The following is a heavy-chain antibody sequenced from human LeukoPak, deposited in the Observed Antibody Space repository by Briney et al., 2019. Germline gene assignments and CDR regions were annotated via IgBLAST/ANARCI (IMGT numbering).Heavy chain of an antibody. CDR2: IYSGGST. V-gene: IGHV3-53*01. Sequence: GGSLRLSCAASGFTVSSNCIGWVSQAPGKGLEWVSVIYSGGSTYYADSVKGRFTISRDNSKNTVYLQMNSLKTEDTAVYYCARVIGWSLFDCWGQGTLVTVSS. D-gene: IGHD2-15*01. J-gene: IGHJ4*02. CDR1: GFTVSSNC. CDR3: ARVIGWSLFDC.